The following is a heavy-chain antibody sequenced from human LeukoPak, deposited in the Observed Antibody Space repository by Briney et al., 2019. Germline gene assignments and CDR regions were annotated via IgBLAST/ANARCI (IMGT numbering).Heavy chain of an antibody. D-gene: IGHD3-9*01. CDR2: ISGSGGAT. J-gene: IGHJ6*02. V-gene: IGHV3-23*01. Sequence: GGSLRLSCAASGFTFSNYAMSWVRQAPGKGLEWVSAISGSGGATYYADSVKGRFTISRDNSKNTLYLQMNSLRADDTAVYYCAKARDILTGYNYYYYGMDVWGQGTTVTVSS. CDR3: AKARDILTGYNYYYYGMDV. CDR1: GFTFSNYA.